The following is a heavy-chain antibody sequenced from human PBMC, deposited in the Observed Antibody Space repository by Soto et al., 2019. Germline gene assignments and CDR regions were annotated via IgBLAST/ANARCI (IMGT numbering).Heavy chain of an antibody. CDR3: ARGLGSGSYYNQYNWFDP. CDR2: INVYNGNT. D-gene: IGHD3-10*02. Sequence: QVQLVQSGGEVKKPGASVKVSCKASGYTFTNYGISWVRQAPGQGLEWMGWINVYNGNTKYAQKVQGRVTMTTDTSTSTAYMELRSLRSDDTAAYYCARGLGSGSYYNQYNWFDPWGQGTLVTVSS. V-gene: IGHV1-18*01. J-gene: IGHJ5*02. CDR1: GYTFTNYG.